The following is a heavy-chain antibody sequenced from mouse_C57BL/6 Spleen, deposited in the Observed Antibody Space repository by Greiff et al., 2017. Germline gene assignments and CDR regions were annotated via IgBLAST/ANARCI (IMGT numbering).Heavy chain of an antibody. CDR1: GFSFNTYA. V-gene: IGHV10-1*01. Sequence: EVKLMESGGGLVQPKGSLKLSCAASGFSFNTYAMNWVRQAPGKGLEWVARIRSKSNNYATYYADSVKDRFTISRDDSESMLYLQMNNLKTEDTAMYYCVRHGAQATLDYWGQGTTLTVSS. J-gene: IGHJ2*01. D-gene: IGHD3-2*02. CDR2: IRSKSNNYAT. CDR3: VRHGAQATLDY.